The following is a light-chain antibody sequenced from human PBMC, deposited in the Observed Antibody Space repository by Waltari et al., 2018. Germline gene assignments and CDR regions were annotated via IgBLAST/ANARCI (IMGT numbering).Light chain of an antibody. CDR2: TNN. Sequence: QSVLTQPPSASGTPGQRVTISCSGSSSNIGSNIVNWYQQLPGTGPKLLIYTNNQRPSGVPDRFSDSKSGSSASLAISGLQSEDEADYYCATWDDSLNVWVFGGGTKLTVL. J-gene: IGLJ3*02. V-gene: IGLV1-44*01. CDR1: SSNIGSNI. CDR3: ATWDDSLNVWV.